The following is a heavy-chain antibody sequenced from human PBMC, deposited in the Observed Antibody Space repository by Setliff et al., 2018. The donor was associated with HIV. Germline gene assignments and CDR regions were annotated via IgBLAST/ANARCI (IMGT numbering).Heavy chain of an antibody. CDR1: DFIFSNYE. J-gene: IGHJ4*02. CDR2: ISSSGTTT. D-gene: IGHD5-12*01. CDR3: AKSPGFSGYGGSG. Sequence: LRLSCAASDFIFSNYEMNWVRQAPGRGLEWISSISSSGTTTVYRDSVKGRFTISRDNAKNSLYLQMNSLRAADTAVYYCAKSPGFSGYGGSGWGQGTLVTVSS. V-gene: IGHV3-48*03.